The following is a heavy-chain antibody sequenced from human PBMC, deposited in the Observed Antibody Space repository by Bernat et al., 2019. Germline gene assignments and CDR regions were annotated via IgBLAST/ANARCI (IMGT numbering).Heavy chain of an antibody. CDR3: AHMRRYCSGGSCSNFDY. J-gene: IGHJ4*02. V-gene: IGHV2-5*02. CDR2: IYWDDDE. CDR1: GFSLSTSGMT. D-gene: IGHD2-15*01. Sequence: QITLKESGPTLVKPTQTLTLTCTFSGFSLSTSGMTVGWIRQPPGKALDWLALIYWDDDERYSPSLKTRLTITKDTSKNQVVLTMTNMDPVDTATYFCAHMRRYCSGGSCSNFDYWGQGTLVTVSP.